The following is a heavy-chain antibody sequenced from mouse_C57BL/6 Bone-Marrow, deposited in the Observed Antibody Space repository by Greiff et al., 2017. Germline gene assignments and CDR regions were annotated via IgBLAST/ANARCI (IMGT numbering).Heavy chain of an antibody. CDR1: GYTFTSYW. CDR3: ARMLTGPFAY. CDR2: IHPNSGST. J-gene: IGHJ3*01. V-gene: IGHV1-64*01. Sequence: QVQLKQPGAELVKPGASVKLSCKASGYTFTSYWMHWVKQRPGQGLEWIGMIHPNSGSTNYNEKFKSKATLTVGKSSSTAYMQLSSLTSEDSAVYYCARMLTGPFAYWGQGTLVTVSA. D-gene: IGHD4-1*01.